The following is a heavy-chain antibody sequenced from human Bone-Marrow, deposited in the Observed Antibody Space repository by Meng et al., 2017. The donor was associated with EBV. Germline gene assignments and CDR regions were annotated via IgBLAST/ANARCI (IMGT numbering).Heavy chain of an antibody. V-gene: IGHV1-8*02. D-gene: IGHD3-16*01. Sequence: QGQRVQSGAEVKKPGASVKVSCKASGYTFTGYYMHWVRQAPGQGLEWMGRINPNSGNTGYAQKFQDRVTMTRNTSISTAYMELSSLRSEDTAVYYCARGTYDRPVDPWGQGTLVTVSS. J-gene: IGHJ5*02. CDR3: ARGTYDRPVDP. CDR1: GYTFTGYY. CDR2: INPNSGNT.